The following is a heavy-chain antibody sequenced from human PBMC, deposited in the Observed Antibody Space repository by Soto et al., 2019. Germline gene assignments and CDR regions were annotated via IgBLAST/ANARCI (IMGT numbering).Heavy chain of an antibody. Sequence: QVQLQESGPGLVKPSRTLSLTCTVSGGSINNAGYYWTWIRQHPRKGLEWIGYIYYSGNTFYNPSLKSRVSISVDTSKNQFSLNLTSVTAADTAVFYCARADWSGWIDYWGHGTLVTVSS. CDR1: GGSINNAGYY. CDR2: IYYSGNT. J-gene: IGHJ4*01. CDR3: ARADWSGWIDY. V-gene: IGHV4-31*03. D-gene: IGHD6-19*01.